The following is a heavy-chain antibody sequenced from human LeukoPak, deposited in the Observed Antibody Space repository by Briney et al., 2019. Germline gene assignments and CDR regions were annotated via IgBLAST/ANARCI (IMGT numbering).Heavy chain of an antibody. J-gene: IGHJ6*03. V-gene: IGHV3-7*01. CDR3: ARNDNYDFWRASYYYYYMDV. CDR2: IKKDGSEK. CDR1: GFTFSNAW. D-gene: IGHD3-3*01. Sequence: GGSLRLSCAASGFTFSNAWMSWVRQAPGKGLEWVANIKKDGSEKDYVDSVKGRFTISRDNAKNSLYLQMNSLRAEDTAVYYCARNDNYDFWRASYYYYYMDVWGKGTTVTVSS.